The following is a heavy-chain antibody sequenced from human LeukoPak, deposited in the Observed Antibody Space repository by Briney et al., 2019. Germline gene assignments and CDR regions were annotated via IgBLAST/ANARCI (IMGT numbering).Heavy chain of an antibody. CDR2: IYYSGST. CDR1: GGSISSSSYY. V-gene: IGHV4-39*07. J-gene: IGHJ6*03. CDR3: ARAAKMSGSYYYYMDV. Sequence: SETLSLTCTVSGGSISSSSYYWGWIRQPPGKGLEWIGNIYYSGSTYYNPSLKSRVTISVDTSKNQFSLKLSSVTAADTAVYYCARAAKMSGSYYYYMDVWGKGTTVTISS. D-gene: IGHD2-15*01.